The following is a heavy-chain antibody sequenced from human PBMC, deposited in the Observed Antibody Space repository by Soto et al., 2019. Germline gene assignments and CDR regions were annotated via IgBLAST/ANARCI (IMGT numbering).Heavy chain of an antibody. CDR1: GFTFSSYA. CDR3: AKDVRDYIWGSYRPRY. V-gene: IGHV3-23*01. J-gene: IGHJ4*02. D-gene: IGHD3-16*02. CDR2: ISGSGGST. Sequence: GGSLRLSCAASGFTFSSYAMSWVRQAPGKGLEWVSAISGSGGSTYYADSVKGRFTISRDNSKNTLYLQMNSLRAEDTAVYYCAKDVRDYIWGSYRPRYWGQGTLVTVSS.